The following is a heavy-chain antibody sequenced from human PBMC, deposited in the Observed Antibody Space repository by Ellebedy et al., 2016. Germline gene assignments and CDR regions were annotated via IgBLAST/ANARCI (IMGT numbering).Heavy chain of an antibody. CDR3: AKGPLRADASDI. CDR1: GFIFSQYA. Sequence: GESLKISXAASGFIFSQYALQWVRQAPGKGLEWVSTISKSATSTYYADSVKGRFTISRDDAKYTLFLQMNSLRVDDTAIYYCAKGPLRADASDIWGQGTMVTVSS. V-gene: IGHV3-23*05. CDR2: ISKSATST. J-gene: IGHJ3*02. D-gene: IGHD2-21*01.